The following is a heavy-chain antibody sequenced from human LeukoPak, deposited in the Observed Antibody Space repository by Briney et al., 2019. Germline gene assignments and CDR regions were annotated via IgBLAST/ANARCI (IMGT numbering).Heavy chain of an antibody. CDR1: GGSISSSSYY. CDR2: IYYSGST. D-gene: IGHD3-22*01. Sequence: SETLSLTCTVSGGSISSSSYYWGWIRQPPGKGLEWIGSIYYSGSTYYNPSLKSRVTISVDTSKNQFSLKLSSVTAADTAVYYCARVYYDSSGYYHFDYWARGTLVTVSS. J-gene: IGHJ4*02. V-gene: IGHV4-39*01. CDR3: ARVYYDSSGYYHFDY.